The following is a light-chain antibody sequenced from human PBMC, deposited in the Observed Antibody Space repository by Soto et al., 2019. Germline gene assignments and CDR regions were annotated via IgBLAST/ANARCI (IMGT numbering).Light chain of an antibody. CDR3: SLYISGSTYV. Sequence: SALTQPPSVSGSPGQSVTISCTGTSSDVGSYNRLSWYQQPPGTAPKLIMYEVNTRPSGVPDRFSGSKSGSTASLTISGLQAEDEADYYCSLYISGSTYVFGTGTKVTF. CDR2: EVN. J-gene: IGLJ1*01. V-gene: IGLV2-18*01. CDR1: SSDVGSYNR.